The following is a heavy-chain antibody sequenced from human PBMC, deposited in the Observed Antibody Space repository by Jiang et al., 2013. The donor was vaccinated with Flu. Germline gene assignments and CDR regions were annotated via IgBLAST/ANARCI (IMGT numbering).Heavy chain of an antibody. J-gene: IGHJ3*02. CDR2: VSGGGGTT. V-gene: IGHV3-23*01. D-gene: IGHD3-22*01. CDR1: GFTLSSYG. CDR3: AKFYYDSSGYYGRDAFDI. Sequence: VQLLESGGGLVQPGGSLRLSCAASGFTLSSYGMSWVRQAPGKGLEWVSAVSGGGGTTYYADSVKGRFTISRDNSKNTLYLQMNSLRAEDTAIYYCAKFYYDSSGYYGRDAFDIWGQG.